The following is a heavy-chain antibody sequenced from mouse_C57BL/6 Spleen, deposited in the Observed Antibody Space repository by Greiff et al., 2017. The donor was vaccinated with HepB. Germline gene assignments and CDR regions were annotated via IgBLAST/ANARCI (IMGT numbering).Heavy chain of an antibody. V-gene: IGHV1-69*01. Sequence: QVQLQQPGAELVMPGASVKLSCKASGYTFTSYWMHWVKQRPGQGLEWIGEIDPSDSYTNYNQKFKGKSTLTVDKSSSTAYMQLSSLTSEDSAVYDCARSTYYYGSSNWYFDVWGTGTTVTVSS. CDR2: IDPSDSYT. J-gene: IGHJ1*03. CDR1: GYTFTSYW. CDR3: ARSTYYYGSSNWYFDV. D-gene: IGHD1-1*01.